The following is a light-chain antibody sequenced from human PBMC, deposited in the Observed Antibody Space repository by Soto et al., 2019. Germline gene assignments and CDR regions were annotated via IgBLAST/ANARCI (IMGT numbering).Light chain of an antibody. Sequence: SYELTQPPSVSVSPGQTASITCSGDKLGDKYACWYQQKTGQSPVLVIYQDSKRPSGVPARFSGSNSGNTATLTISGTQAMDEADYYCQAWDNSLVFVGGTKLTVL. V-gene: IGLV3-1*01. CDR2: QDS. J-gene: IGLJ2*01. CDR1: KLGDKY. CDR3: QAWDNSLV.